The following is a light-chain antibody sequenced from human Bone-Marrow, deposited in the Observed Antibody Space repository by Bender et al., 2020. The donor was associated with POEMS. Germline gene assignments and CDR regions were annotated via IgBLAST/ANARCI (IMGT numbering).Light chain of an antibody. Sequence: SFELTQPPSVSVSPGQTARITCSGDAVAKQYTYWYQHKPGQAPVLVIYKDTDRPSGIPERYSGSRSGTTATLTISGTQALDEADYYCQTWDSSTTVLFGGGTKLTVL. J-gene: IGLJ3*02. CDR1: AVAKQY. V-gene: IGLV3-25*02. CDR2: KDT. CDR3: QTWDSSTTVL.